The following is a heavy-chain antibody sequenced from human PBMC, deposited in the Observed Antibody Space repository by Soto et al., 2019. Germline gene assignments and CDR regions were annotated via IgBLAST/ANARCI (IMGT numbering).Heavy chain of an antibody. CDR2: IDSNERDT. D-gene: IGHD3-16*01. CDR1: GFSFSIYW. Sequence: EEQLVESGGHLVQPGESLRLSCVASGFSFSIYWIHWVRQAPGKGLVWISRIDSNERDTTYADSVKGRFTISRDNAKNRGLLQMNSLKGDEPAVYYGARGGRGLGGLGVFDIWGQGTVVTVSS. V-gene: IGHV3-74*01. CDR3: ARGGRGLGGLGVFDI. J-gene: IGHJ3*02.